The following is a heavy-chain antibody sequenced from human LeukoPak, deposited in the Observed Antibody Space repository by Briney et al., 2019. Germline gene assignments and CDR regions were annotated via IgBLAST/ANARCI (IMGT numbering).Heavy chain of an antibody. CDR3: AREGYGSGSYFWFDP. CDR1: GVSISSYY. Sequence: SETLSLTCTVSGVSISSYYWRWMRQPPGKGLEWIGYIYFSGSTNYNTSLQSRVTISVDTSKPLFSLKLSSVTAADTVVYYSAREGYGSGSYFWFDPWGQGTLVTVSS. D-gene: IGHD3-10*01. CDR2: IYFSGST. J-gene: IGHJ5*02. V-gene: IGHV4-59*01.